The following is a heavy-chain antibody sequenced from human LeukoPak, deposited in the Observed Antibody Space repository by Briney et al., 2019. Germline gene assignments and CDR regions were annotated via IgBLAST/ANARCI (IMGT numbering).Heavy chain of an antibody. CDR2: ISGSGGST. D-gene: IGHD2-2*01. CDR1: GFTFSNYG. J-gene: IGHJ4*02. Sequence: HSGGSLRLSCAASGFTFSNYGMSWVRQAPGKGLEWVSGISGSGGSTYYADSVKGRFTISRDNSKNTLFLQMNSLRAEDRAVYYGAKDSSRTVPKASFDSWGQGTLVTVSS. V-gene: IGHV3-23*01. CDR3: AKDSSRTVPKASFDS.